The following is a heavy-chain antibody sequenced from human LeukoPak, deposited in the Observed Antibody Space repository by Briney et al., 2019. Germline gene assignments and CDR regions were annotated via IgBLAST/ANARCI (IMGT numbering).Heavy chain of an antibody. CDR2: ISAYNGNT. J-gene: IGHJ6*02. V-gene: IGHV1-18*01. CDR3: ARLSSTSCYIFPYCYYGMDV. D-gene: IGHD2-2*02. Sequence: GASVKVSCKASGYTFTSYGISWVRQAPGQGLEWMGWISAYNGNTNYAQKLQGRVTMTTDTSTSTAYMELRSLRSDDTAVYYCARLSSTSCYIFPYCYYGMDVWVQGTTVTVSS. CDR1: GYTFTSYG.